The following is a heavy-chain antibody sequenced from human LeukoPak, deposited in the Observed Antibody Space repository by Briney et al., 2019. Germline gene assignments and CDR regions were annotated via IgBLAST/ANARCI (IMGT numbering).Heavy chain of an antibody. J-gene: IGHJ4*02. CDR3: ARLLPGYYYDSSGYYFDY. V-gene: IGHV4-34*01. CDR1: GGSFSGYY. Sequence: PSETLSLTCAVYGGSFSGYYWSWIRQPPGKGLEWIGEINHSGSTNYNPSLKSRVTISVDTSKNQFSLKLSSVTAADTAVYYCARLLPGYYYDSSGYYFDYWGQGTLVTVSS. D-gene: IGHD3-22*01. CDR2: INHSGST.